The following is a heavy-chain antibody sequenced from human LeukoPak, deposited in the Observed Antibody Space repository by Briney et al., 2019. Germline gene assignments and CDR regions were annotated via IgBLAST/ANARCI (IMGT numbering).Heavy chain of an antibody. D-gene: IGHD2-2*01. CDR1: GGSISSGDYY. Sequence: SETLSLTCTVSGGSISSGDYYWSWIRQPPGKGLEWIGYIYYSGSTYYNPSLKSRVTISVDTSKNQFSLKLSSMTAADTAVYYCARGVVPAAIAFDYWGQGTLVTVSS. CDR3: ARGVVPAAIAFDY. V-gene: IGHV4-30-4*08. CDR2: IYYSGST. J-gene: IGHJ4*02.